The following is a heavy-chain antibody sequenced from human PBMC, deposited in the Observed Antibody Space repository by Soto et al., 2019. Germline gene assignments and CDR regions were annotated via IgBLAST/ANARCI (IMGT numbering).Heavy chain of an antibody. CDR1: GGSISSGDYY. J-gene: IGHJ6*02. CDR2: IYYKGSS. V-gene: IGHV4-30-4*01. CDR3: ARDRRIEGDYYYGMDV. Sequence: SETLSLTCTVSGGSISSGDYYWSWIRQPPGKGLEWIGEIYYKGSSYYIPSLKSRVTISVDTSKNQFSLKLSSVTAADTAVYYCARDRRIEGDYYYGMDVWGQGTTVTVSS. D-gene: IGHD2-21*01.